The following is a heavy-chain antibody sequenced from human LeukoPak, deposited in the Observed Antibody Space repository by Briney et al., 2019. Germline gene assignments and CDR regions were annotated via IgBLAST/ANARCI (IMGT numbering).Heavy chain of an antibody. V-gene: IGHV3-30*18. CDR3: AKATYYYGSGSYYNLDY. J-gene: IGHJ4*02. CDR1: GFTFSRYG. CDR2: ISYDGSNK. Sequence: GRSLRLSCAASGFTFSRYGMHWVRQAPGKGLEWVAVISYDGSNKYYADSVKGRFTISRDNSKNTLYLQMNSLRAEDTAVYYCAKATYYYGSGSYYNLDYWGQGTLVTVSS. D-gene: IGHD3-10*01.